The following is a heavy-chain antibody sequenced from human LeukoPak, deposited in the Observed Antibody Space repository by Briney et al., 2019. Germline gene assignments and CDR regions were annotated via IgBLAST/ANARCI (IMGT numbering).Heavy chain of an antibody. CDR3: ARTYKHTVAGTPNWFDP. CDR2: IYYSGST. J-gene: IGHJ5*02. D-gene: IGHD6-19*01. V-gene: IGHV4-59*01. Sequence: PSQTLSLTCTVSGGSISSYYWSWIRQPPGKGLEWIGYIYYSGSTNYNPSLKSRVTISVDTSKNQFSLKLSSVTAADTAVYYCARTYKHTVAGTPNWFDPWGQGTLVIVSS. CDR1: GGSISSYY.